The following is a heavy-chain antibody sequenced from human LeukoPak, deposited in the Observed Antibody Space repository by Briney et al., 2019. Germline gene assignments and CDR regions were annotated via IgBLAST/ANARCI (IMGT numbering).Heavy chain of an antibody. D-gene: IGHD1-26*01. CDR1: GFSLSTSGVG. CDR3: ARLIVGATFDY. J-gene: IGHJ4*02. V-gene: IGHV2-5*02. CDR2: IYWDDEK. Sequence: SGPTLVKPTQTLTLTCTFSGFSLSTSGVGVGWTRQPPGKALEWLALIYWDDEKRYSPSLKTRLTITKDTSKSHVVLTMTNVDPVDTATYYCARLIVGATFDYWGQGTLVTVSS.